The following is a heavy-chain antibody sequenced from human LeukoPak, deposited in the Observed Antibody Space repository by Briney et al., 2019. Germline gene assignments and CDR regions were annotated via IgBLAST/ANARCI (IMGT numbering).Heavy chain of an antibody. Sequence: SETLSLTCAVYGGSFSGYYWSWIRQPPGKGLEWIGEINHSGSTNCNPSLKSRVTISVDTSKNQFSLKLSSVTAADTAVYYCARHLPSSSSLGWFDPWGQGTLVTVSS. CDR3: ARHLPSSSSLGWFDP. D-gene: IGHD6-6*01. CDR1: GGSFSGYY. J-gene: IGHJ5*02. V-gene: IGHV4-34*01. CDR2: INHSGST.